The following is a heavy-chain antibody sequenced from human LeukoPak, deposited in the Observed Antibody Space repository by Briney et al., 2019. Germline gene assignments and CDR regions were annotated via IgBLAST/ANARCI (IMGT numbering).Heavy chain of an antibody. D-gene: IGHD2-15*01. Sequence: GASVKVSCKASGYTFTSYGISWVRQAPGQGLEWMGWISAYNGNTNYAQKLQGRVTMTTDTSTSTAYMELRSLRSDDTAVYYCARDPPRIVVVVAATNSYGMDDWGQGTTVTVSS. J-gene: IGHJ6*02. CDR1: GYTFTSYG. CDR2: ISAYNGNT. V-gene: IGHV1-18*01. CDR3: ARDPPRIVVVVAATNSYGMDD.